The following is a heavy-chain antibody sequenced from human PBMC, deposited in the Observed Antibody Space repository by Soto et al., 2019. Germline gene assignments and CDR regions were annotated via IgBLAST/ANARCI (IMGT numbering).Heavy chain of an antibody. Sequence: QVHLVQSGAEVKKPGASVKVSCKASGYTFNYYVVHWVRQAPGQRLEWMGWINAGNGNTKYSQTFQGRVTISRDTAASTAYMDVSSLRSEDTAVYYCARDWDTFDSSGFYDYWGQGTLLTVSS. D-gene: IGHD3-22*01. J-gene: IGHJ4*02. CDR1: GYTFNYYV. V-gene: IGHV1-3*01. CDR3: ARDWDTFDSSGFYDY. CDR2: INAGNGNT.